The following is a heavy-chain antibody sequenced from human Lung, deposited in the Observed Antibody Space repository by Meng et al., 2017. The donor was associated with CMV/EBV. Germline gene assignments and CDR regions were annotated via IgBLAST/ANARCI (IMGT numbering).Heavy chain of an antibody. CDR1: GGSVTGSYY. CDR3: ARDRLEHNAFDM. CDR2: ISYIGST. D-gene: IGHD1/OR15-1a*01. J-gene: IGHJ3*02. V-gene: IGHV4-61*01. Sequence: GSLRLXXTVSGGSVTGSYYWNWLRQPPGKGLEWIGYISYIGSTNYNPSLKSRVTISLDTSKNQFSLKLTSVTAADTAIFYCARDRLEHNAFDMWGQGTRVTVAS.